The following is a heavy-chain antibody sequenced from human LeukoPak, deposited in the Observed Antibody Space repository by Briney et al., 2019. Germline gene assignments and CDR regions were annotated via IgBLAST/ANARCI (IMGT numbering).Heavy chain of an antibody. CDR2: ISSSSSTR. CDR1: GFTFSRYS. V-gene: IGHV3-48*01. Sequence: GGSLRLSCAASGFTFSRYSMNWVRQAPGKGLEWVSYISSSSSTRYYADSVKGRFTISRDDAKNSLYLQMNSLRAEDTAVYYCARDYYDSSGYYHAFDSWGQGTLVTVSS. D-gene: IGHD3-22*01. J-gene: IGHJ4*02. CDR3: ARDYYDSSGYYHAFDS.